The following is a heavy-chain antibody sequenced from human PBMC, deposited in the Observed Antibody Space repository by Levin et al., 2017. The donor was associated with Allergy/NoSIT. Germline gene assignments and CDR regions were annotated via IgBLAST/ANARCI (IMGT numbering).Heavy chain of an antibody. V-gene: IGHV4-30-2*01. CDR3: ARYYYGSGSYRFDP. Sequence: SETLSLTCAVSGGSISSGGYSWSWIRQPPGKGLEWIGYIYHSGSTYYNPSLKSRVTISVDRSKNQFSLKLSSVTAADTAVYYCARYYYGSGSYRFDPWGQGTLVTVSS. CDR1: GGSISSGGYS. CDR2: IYHSGST. J-gene: IGHJ5*02. D-gene: IGHD3-10*01.